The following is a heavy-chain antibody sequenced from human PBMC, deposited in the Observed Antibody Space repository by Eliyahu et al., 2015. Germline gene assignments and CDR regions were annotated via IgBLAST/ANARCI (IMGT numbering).Heavy chain of an antibody. J-gene: IGHJ4*02. CDR3: ARRNPSKTAIDC. Sequence: PGKGLEWIGSISYSGTTWYNPSLESRVTISIDTSKNQFYLKMISVAAADTAVYFCARRNPSKTAIDCWGQGTLVTVSS. D-gene: IGHD2/OR15-2a*01. CDR2: ISYSGTT. V-gene: IGHV4-39*01.